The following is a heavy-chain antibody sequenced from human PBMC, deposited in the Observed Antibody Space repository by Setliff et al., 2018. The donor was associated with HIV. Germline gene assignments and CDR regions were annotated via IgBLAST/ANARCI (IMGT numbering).Heavy chain of an antibody. V-gene: IGHV4-4*09. D-gene: IGHD3-22*01. J-gene: IGHJ4*02. Sequence: PSETLSLTCAVYGGSFSGYYWSWIRQPPGKGPEWIGHIYTNGYTNYNPSLKSRVTISVDTSRDQFSLKLTSVTAADTAVYYCARDFVHLTNYYDSDRYVYWGQGTLVTVSS. CDR1: GGSFSGYY. CDR3: ARDFVHLTNYYDSDRYVY. CDR2: IYTNGYT.